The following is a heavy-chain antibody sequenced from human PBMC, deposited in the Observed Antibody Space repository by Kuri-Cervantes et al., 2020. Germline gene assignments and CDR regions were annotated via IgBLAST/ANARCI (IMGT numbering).Heavy chain of an antibody. CDR2: ISGSGGST. CDR3: AKAGYYYDSSGYYYY. D-gene: IGHD3-22*01. J-gene: IGHJ4*02. CDR1: GFTFDDYA. V-gene: IGHV3-23*01. Sequence: LSLTCAASGFTFDDYAMSWVRQAPGKGLEWVSAISGSGGSTYYADSVKGRFTISRDNSKNTLYLQMNSLRAEDTAVYYCAKAGYYYDSSGYYYYWGQGTLVTVSS.